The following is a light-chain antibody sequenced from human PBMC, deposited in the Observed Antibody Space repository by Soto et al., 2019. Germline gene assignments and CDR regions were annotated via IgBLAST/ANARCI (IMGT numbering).Light chain of an antibody. V-gene: IGKV1-5*01. CDR3: QQYNSYAPWT. CDR2: DAS. CDR1: QSISSW. Sequence: DIQMTQSPSTLSASVGDRVTITCRASQSISSWLAWYQQKPGKAPNLLIYDASSLESGVPSRFSGSGSGTEFTLTISSLQPDDVATYYCQQYNSYAPWTFGQGTKVEIK. J-gene: IGKJ1*01.